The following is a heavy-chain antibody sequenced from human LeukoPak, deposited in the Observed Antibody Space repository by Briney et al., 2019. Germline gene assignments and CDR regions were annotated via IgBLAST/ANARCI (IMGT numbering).Heavy chain of an antibody. CDR3: ARGRRIAVAGMGNTVLDY. J-gene: IGHJ4*02. CDR2: MNPNSGNT. CDR1: GYTFTSYD. D-gene: IGHD6-19*01. V-gene: IGHV1-8*03. Sequence: ASVKVSCKASGYTFTSYDINWVRQATGQGLEWMGWMNPNSGNTGYAQKFHGRVTITRNTSISTAYMELSSLRSEDTAVYYCARGRRIAVAGMGNTVLDYWGQGTLVTVSS.